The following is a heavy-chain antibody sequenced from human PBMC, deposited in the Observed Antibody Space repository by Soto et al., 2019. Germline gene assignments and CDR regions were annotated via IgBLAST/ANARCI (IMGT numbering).Heavy chain of an antibody. D-gene: IGHD3-16*02. CDR3: TKSDGCGGGACYTGTYYYFDV. CDR1: GFPSSTYA. Sequence: DVQLLESGGGLVEPGGSLTLSCAASGFPSSTYALNWVRQAPGKGPEWVSTISESGHHTHYADSVKGRFTISRHKSKNTLSLQMNSLRVDDTAIYYCTKSDGCGGGACYTGTYYYFDVWGRGTLVTVSS. J-gene: IGHJ2*01. V-gene: IGHV3-23*01. CDR2: ISESGHHT.